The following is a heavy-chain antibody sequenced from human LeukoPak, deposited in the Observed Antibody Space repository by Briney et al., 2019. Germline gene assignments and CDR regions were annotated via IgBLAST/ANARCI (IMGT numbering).Heavy chain of an antibody. CDR3: ARELRYCSSTSCYPPPSDY. Sequence: ASVKVSCKASGYTFTSYDINWVRQATGQGLEWMGRINPNSGGTNYAQKFQGRVTMTRDTSISTAYMELSRLRSDDTAVYYCARELRYCSSTSCYPPPSDYWGQGTLVTVSS. J-gene: IGHJ4*02. CDR1: GYTFTSYD. D-gene: IGHD2-2*01. CDR2: INPNSGGT. V-gene: IGHV1-2*06.